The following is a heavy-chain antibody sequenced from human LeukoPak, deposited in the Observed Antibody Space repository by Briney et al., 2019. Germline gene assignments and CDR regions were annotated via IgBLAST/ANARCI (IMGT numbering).Heavy chain of an antibody. Sequence: SETLSLTCTVSGGSISSGDYYWSWSRQPRGKGLEWIGYIYYSGSTYYNPSLKSRVTISVDTSKNQFSLKLSSVTAADTAVYYCAREGEYSSSLHWGQGTLVTVSS. CDR2: IYYSGST. V-gene: IGHV4-30-4*08. CDR3: AREGEYSSSLH. J-gene: IGHJ4*02. D-gene: IGHD6-6*01. CDR1: GGSISSGDYY.